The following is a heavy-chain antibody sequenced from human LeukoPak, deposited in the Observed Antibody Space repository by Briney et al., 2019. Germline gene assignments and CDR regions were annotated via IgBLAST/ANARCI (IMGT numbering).Heavy chain of an antibody. D-gene: IGHD1-7*01. CDR1: GYTFTGYY. CDR3: ARSWWNWVSDY. Sequence: GASVKVSCKASGYTFTGYYMHWVRQAPGQGLEWMGWINPNSGGTNYAQKFQGRVTMTRDTYISTAYMELSKLRSDDTAVYYCARSWWNWVSDYWGQGTLVTVSS. CDR2: INPNSGGT. V-gene: IGHV1-2*02. J-gene: IGHJ4*02.